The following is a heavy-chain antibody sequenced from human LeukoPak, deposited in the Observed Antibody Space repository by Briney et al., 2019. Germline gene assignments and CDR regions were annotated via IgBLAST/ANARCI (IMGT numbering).Heavy chain of an antibody. CDR2: IYYSGST. D-gene: IGHD4-17*01. CDR3: ARGSKDYGDYDPGNFLD. J-gene: IGHJ4*02. V-gene: IGHV4-39*07. CDR1: GGSISSSSYY. Sequence: PSETLSLTCTVSGGSISSSSYYWGWIRQPPGKGLEWIGSIYYSGSTYYNPSLKSRVTISVYTSKNQFSLKLSSVTAADPAVYYCARGSKDYGDYDPGNFLDWGQGTLVTVSS.